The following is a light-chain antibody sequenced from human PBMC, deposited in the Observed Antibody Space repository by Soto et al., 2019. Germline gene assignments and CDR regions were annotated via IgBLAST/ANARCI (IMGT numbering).Light chain of an antibody. CDR2: GAS. CDR3: QQYNNWPWT. V-gene: IGKV3D-15*01. Sequence: EIVMTQSPATLSVSPGERATLSCRASQSVRSNLAWYQQKPGQAPRLVIYGASRRATGIPDRFSGSASGTDFTLTISRLQSEDFAVYYCQQYNNWPWTFGQGTKVDI. J-gene: IGKJ1*01. CDR1: QSVRSN.